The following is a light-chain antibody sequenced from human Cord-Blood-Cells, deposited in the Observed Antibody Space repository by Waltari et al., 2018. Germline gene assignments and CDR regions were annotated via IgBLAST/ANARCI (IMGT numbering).Light chain of an antibody. J-gene: IGKJ2*01. CDR3: HQSDSTAYT. Sequence: DTQMTQSPSSLSASVGDRVTITCRASQSISSYVKWYQQKPGKAPKLLIYAASSLQSGVPSRFSGSGAGTDYTLTISRLQPEDFATDYSHQSDSTAYTFGQGTKLEMK. CDR1: QSISSY. V-gene: IGKV1-39*01. CDR2: AAS.